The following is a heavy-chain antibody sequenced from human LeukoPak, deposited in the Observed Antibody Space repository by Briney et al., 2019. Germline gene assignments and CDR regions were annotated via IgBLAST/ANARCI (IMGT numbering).Heavy chain of an antibody. CDR3: ARGRIRNDAFDI. Sequence: ASVKVSCKASGYTFTGYYMHWVRQAPGQGLEWMGWINPNSGGTNYAQKFQGRVTMTRDTSTSTVYMELSSLRSEDTAVYYCARGRIRNDAFDIWGQGTMVTVSS. CDR1: GYTFTGYY. D-gene: IGHD3-16*01. V-gene: IGHV1-2*02. J-gene: IGHJ3*02. CDR2: INPNSGGT.